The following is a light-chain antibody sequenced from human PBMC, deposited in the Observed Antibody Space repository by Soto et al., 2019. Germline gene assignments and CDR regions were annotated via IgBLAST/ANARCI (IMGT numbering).Light chain of an antibody. CDR3: QQYGDSPWT. Sequence: EIVMTQSPAALSVSPGERATLSCRASQSVRSNLAWYPQKPGQAPRLLIYGASDRATGIPDRFSGSGSGTDFTLTISRLEPEDFAVYYCQQYGDSPWTFGQGTKVDI. CDR2: GAS. V-gene: IGKV3-20*01. CDR1: QSVRSN. J-gene: IGKJ1*01.